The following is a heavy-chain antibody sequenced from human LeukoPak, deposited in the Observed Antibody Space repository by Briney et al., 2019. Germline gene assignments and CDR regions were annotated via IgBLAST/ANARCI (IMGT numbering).Heavy chain of an antibody. V-gene: IGHV4-34*01. CDR2: ITYSGSI. J-gene: IGHJ4*02. CDR1: GGSFSGKY. CDR3: ARVFSGGYDY. Sequence: PSETLSLTCAVSGGSFSGKYWTWIRQPPGKGLEWIGEITYSGSIYYNPSLKSRVTISVDTSKNQFSPKLNSVTAADTAVYYCARVFSGGYDYWGQGTLVTVSS. D-gene: IGHD6-19*01.